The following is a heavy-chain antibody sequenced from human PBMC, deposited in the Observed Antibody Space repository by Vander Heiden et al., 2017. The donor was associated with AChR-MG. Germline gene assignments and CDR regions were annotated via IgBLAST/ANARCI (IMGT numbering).Heavy chain of an antibody. J-gene: IGHJ4*02. CDR1: GFTFSRSG. Sequence: GQLVESVGGVVQPGRSLRRSCAASGFTFSRSGLHWVRREPGKGLEGVAVISHDGSNKYYADSVKGRFTISRDNSKNTLYLQMNSLRAEDTAVYYCAKEQTYYYDSSGYYYGYWGQGTLVTVSS. D-gene: IGHD3-22*01. CDR3: AKEQTYYYDSSGYYYGY. CDR2: ISHDGSNK. V-gene: IGHV3-30*18.